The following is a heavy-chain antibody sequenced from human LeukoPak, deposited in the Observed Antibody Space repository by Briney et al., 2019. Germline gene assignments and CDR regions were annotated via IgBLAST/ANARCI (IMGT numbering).Heavy chain of an antibody. CDR1: GASISSSNW. J-gene: IGHJ4*02. D-gene: IGHD3-22*01. Sequence: SGTLSLTCAVSGASISSSNWWSWVRQPPGKGLEWIGYIYHSGSTYYNPSLKSRVTISVDRSKNQFSLKLSSVTAADTAVYYCARVDYDSSGYYFDYWGQGTLVTVSS. V-gene: IGHV4-4*02. CDR2: IYHSGST. CDR3: ARVDYDSSGYYFDY.